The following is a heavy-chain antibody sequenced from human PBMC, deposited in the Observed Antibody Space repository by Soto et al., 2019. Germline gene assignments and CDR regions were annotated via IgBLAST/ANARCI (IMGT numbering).Heavy chain of an antibody. J-gene: IGHJ6*02. CDR2: MSYDGSNK. CDR3: AKASDYGMDV. CDR1: GFTFSSYG. V-gene: IGHV3-30*18. Sequence: QVQLVESGGGVVQPGRSLRLSCAASGFTFSSYGMHWVRQAPGKGLEWVAVMSYDGSNKYYADSVKGRFTISRDNSKNTLYLQMNSLRAEDTAVYYCAKASDYGMDVWGQGTTVTVSS.